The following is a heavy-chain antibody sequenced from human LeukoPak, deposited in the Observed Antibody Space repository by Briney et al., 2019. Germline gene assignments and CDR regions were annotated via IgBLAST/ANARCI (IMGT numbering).Heavy chain of an antibody. D-gene: IGHD3-22*01. CDR1: GASLSSNY. CDR3: ATGYYEPFAT. Sequence: SETLSLTCSVSGASLSSNYLDWLRQPPGKGLEWIGYISDTGKTESNPSLKSRVSISLDTSKNHFSLRLRSVTAADSATYYCATGYYEPFATWGPGIMVIVSS. CDR2: ISDTGKT. J-gene: IGHJ5*02. V-gene: IGHV4-59*12.